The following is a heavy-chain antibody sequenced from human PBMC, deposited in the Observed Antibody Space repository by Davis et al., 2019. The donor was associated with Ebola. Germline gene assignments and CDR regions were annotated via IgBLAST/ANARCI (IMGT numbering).Heavy chain of an antibody. D-gene: IGHD5-24*01. CDR3: ARGRGRDGYNYRWYFDL. CDR1: GFNVSNNY. CDR2: IKQDGSEK. Sequence: GGSLRLSCAASGFNVSNNYMSWVRQSPGKGLEWVANIKQDGSEKYYVDSVKGRFTISRDNAENSLYLQMNSLRAEDTAVYYCARGRGRDGYNYRWYFDLWGRGTLVTVSS. V-gene: IGHV3-7*03. J-gene: IGHJ2*01.